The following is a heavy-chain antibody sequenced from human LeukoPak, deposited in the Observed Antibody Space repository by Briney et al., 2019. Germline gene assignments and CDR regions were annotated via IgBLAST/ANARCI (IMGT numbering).Heavy chain of an antibody. D-gene: IGHD1-26*01. Sequence: GGSLRLSCAASGFTFSSYAMSWVRQAPGKGLEWVSTISGSGAGTYYADSVKGRFTISRDNAKNSLYLQMNSLRAEDTAVYYCARETPTAFGYWGQGTLVTVSS. CDR1: GFTFSSYA. V-gene: IGHV3-23*01. J-gene: IGHJ4*02. CDR3: ARETPTAFGY. CDR2: ISGSGAGT.